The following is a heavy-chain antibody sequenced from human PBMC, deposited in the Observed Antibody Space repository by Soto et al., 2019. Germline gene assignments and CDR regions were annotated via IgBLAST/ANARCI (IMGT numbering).Heavy chain of an antibody. Sequence: SETLSLTCTVSGGSISDNDYYWNWIRQPPGKGLEWIGTISHTGAAYYNPSLESRVTISIETSKNQFSLKLSSVTAADTAVYYCARSINPWGQGTLVTVSS. CDR2: ISHTGAA. CDR3: ARSINP. CDR1: GGSISDNDYY. J-gene: IGHJ5*02. V-gene: IGHV4-39*01. D-gene: IGHD3-10*01.